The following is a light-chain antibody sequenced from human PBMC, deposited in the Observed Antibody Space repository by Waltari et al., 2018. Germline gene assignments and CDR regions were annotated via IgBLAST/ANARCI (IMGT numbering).Light chain of an antibody. CDR3: QQGTTFPPT. J-gene: IGKJ1*01. CDR1: QDVNGW. CDR2: AVS. Sequence: DIQMTQSPSSVSASVGDRVTITCRAGQDVNGWLTWYQQKPGKAPKLLIYAVSTLQTGVPSRFSGARSGTDYTLTITGLQPEDFATYFCQQGTTFPPTFGQGTKVDIE. V-gene: IGKV1-12*01.